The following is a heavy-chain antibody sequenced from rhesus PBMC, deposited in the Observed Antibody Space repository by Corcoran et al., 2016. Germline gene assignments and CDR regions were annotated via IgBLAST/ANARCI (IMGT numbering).Heavy chain of an antibody. D-gene: IGHD3-3*01. CDR2: IGGSSGST. J-gene: IGHJ4*01. V-gene: IGHV4-65*02. Sequence: QVQLQESGPGLVKPSETLSLTCAVSGGSFSSSNRWCWIRQPPGNGLEWVGNIGGSSGSTYYNPSLKSRVTISKDTSKNQFSLKLSSVTAADTAVYYCARLPVGFGVVIHYWGQGVLVTVSS. CDR3: ARLPVGFGVVIHY. CDR1: GGSFSSSNR.